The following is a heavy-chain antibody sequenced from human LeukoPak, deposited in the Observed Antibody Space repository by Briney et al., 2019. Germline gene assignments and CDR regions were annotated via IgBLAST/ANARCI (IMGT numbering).Heavy chain of an antibody. J-gene: IGHJ5*02. CDR2: IKQDGSEK. CDR1: GFTFSSYW. D-gene: IGHD3-10*01. Sequence: GGSLRLSCAASGFTFSSYWMSWVRQAPGKGLEWVANIKQDGSEKYYVDSVKGRFTISRDNAKNSLYLQMNSLRAEDTAVYYCARDRGGFGELSWFDPWGQGTLVTVSS. V-gene: IGHV3-7*01. CDR3: ARDRGGFGELSWFDP.